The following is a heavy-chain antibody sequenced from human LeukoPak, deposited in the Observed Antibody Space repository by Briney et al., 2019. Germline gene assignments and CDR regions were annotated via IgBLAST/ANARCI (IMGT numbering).Heavy chain of an antibody. J-gene: IGHJ3*02. CDR2: IKQDGSEK. Sequence: GGSLRLSCAASGFTFSSYWMSWVRQAPGKGLEWVANIKQDGSEKYYVDSVKGRFTISRDNAKNSLYLQMNSLRAEDTAVYYCARVYGGDYVWGSYRYLGAFDIWGQGTMVTVSS. CDR3: ARVYGGDYVWGSYRYLGAFDI. D-gene: IGHD3-16*02. V-gene: IGHV3-7*01. CDR1: GFTFSSYW.